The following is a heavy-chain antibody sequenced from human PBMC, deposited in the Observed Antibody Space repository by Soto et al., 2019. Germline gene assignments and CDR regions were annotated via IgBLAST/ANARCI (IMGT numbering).Heavy chain of an antibody. J-gene: IGHJ6*02. D-gene: IGHD3-22*01. Sequence: SETLSLTCTVSGGSISSYYWSWIRQPPGKGLEWIGYIYYSGSTNYNPSLKSRVTISVDTSKNQFSLKLSSVTAADTAVYYCARGTYYYDSSGWPDYYYYGMDVWGQGTTVTVSS. CDR1: GGSISSYY. CDR2: IYYSGST. CDR3: ARGTYYYDSSGWPDYYYYGMDV. V-gene: IGHV4-59*01.